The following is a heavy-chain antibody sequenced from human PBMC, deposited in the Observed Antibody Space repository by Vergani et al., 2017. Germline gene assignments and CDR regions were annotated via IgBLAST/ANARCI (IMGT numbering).Heavy chain of an antibody. CDR1: GFTFSSYS. CDR2: ISGSSSTI. J-gene: IGHJ6*02. Sequence: EVQLVESGGGLVQPGGSLRLSCAASGFTFSSYSMNWVRQAPGKGLEWVSYISGSSSTIYYADSVKGRFTISRDNAKNSLYLQMNSLRAEDTAVYYCARYQSRLSEAYGMDVWGQGTTVTVSS. CDR3: ARYQSRLSEAYGMDV. V-gene: IGHV3-48*01. D-gene: IGHD2-2*01.